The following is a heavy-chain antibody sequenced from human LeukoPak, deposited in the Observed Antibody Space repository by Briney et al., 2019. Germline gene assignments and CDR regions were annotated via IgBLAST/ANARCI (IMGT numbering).Heavy chain of an antibody. CDR2: MNPNSGNT. Sequence: ASVKVSCKASGYTFTSYDINWVRQATGQGLEWMGWMNPNSGNTGYAQKFQGRVTITRNTSISTAYMELSSLRSDDTAVYYCAREAFKLWFGELSWFDPWGQGTLVTVSS. CDR1: GYTFTSYD. J-gene: IGHJ5*02. V-gene: IGHV1-8*03. CDR3: AREAFKLWFGELSWFDP. D-gene: IGHD3-10*01.